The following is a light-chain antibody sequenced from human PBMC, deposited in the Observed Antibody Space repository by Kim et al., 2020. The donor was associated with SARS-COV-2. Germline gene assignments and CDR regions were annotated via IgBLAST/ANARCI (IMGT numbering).Light chain of an antibody. CDR1: SGHSSYA. J-gene: IGLJ3*02. V-gene: IGLV4-69*01. Sequence: ASIKLTCTLRSGHSSYAIAWHQQQPEKGPRYLMKLNSDGSHTKGDGIPDRFSGSSSGAERYLTISSLQSEDEADYYCQTWGTGTWVFGGGTKVAVL. CDR3: QTWGTGTWV. CDR2: LNSDGSH.